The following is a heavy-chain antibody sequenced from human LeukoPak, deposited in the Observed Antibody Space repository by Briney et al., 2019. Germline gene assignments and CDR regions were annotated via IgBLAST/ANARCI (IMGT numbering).Heavy chain of an antibody. CDR2: IYYSGST. J-gene: IGHJ6*03. Sequence: SETLSLTCTVSGGSINSSSYYWGWIRHPPGKGLEWIGSIYYSGSTYYNPSLKSRVTISVDTSKNQFSLKLSSVTAADTAVYYCARAAVLNSYYYYMDVWGKGTTVTISS. D-gene: IGHD6-19*01. CDR3: ARAAVLNSYYYYMDV. CDR1: GGSINSSSYY. V-gene: IGHV4-39*07.